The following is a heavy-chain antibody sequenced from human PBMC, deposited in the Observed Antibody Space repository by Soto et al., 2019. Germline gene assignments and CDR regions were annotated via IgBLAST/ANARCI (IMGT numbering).Heavy chain of an antibody. V-gene: IGHV3-30-3*01. CDR1: GFSFTNYA. CDR3: AKGSDSEGTGCDRPGDS. J-gene: IGHJ4*02. CDR2: ISNDGSNE. Sequence: QVQLEASGGGVVQPGRSLRLACAASGFSFTNYAMHWVRQAPGRGLEWVAVISNDGSNEYYADSVKGRFTISRDEAQSTLYLQMNSLRDADTAVYYCAKGSDSEGTGCDRPGDSWGRGTLVTVSS. D-gene: IGHD2-21*02.